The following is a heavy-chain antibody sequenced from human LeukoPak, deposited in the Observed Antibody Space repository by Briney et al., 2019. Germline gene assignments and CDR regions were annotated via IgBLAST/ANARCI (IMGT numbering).Heavy chain of an antibody. V-gene: IGHV3-30*18. Sequence: AGRSLRLSCAASGFTFSSESMHWVRQAPGKGLEWVAVISYDGSKKYSADSVKGRFTISRDNSKSTVYLQMNSLTTEDTAVYHCAKEYHRVHDAFDTWGHGTMVTVSS. CDR2: ISYDGSKK. J-gene: IGHJ3*02. D-gene: IGHD2-2*01. CDR3: AKEYHRVHDAFDT. CDR1: GFTFSSES.